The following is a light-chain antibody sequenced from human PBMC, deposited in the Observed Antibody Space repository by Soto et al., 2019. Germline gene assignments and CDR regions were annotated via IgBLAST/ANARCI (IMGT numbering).Light chain of an antibody. Sequence: EIVMTQSPATLSVSPGERASLSCRASQSVITNLAWYQRNPGQAPRLLIYGASTRATGIPARFSGSGSGTDFTLTISSLQSEDFAVYHCQQYRDWPWTFGQGTKVDIK. J-gene: IGKJ1*01. V-gene: IGKV3-15*01. CDR1: QSVITN. CDR2: GAS. CDR3: QQYRDWPWT.